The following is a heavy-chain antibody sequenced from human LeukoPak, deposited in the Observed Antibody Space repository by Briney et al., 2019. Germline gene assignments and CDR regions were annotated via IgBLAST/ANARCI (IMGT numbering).Heavy chain of an antibody. CDR2: LDYSGST. Sequence: PSETLSLTCTVSGVSVSSYYWTWIRQPPGKGLEWIGYLDYSGSTNYNPSLKSRITISVDTSKNNFSLKLSSVTAADTAVYYCTRGSIAYYYMDVWGKGTTVTISS. CDR1: GVSVSSYY. CDR3: TRGSIAYYYMDV. D-gene: IGHD3-22*01. V-gene: IGHV4-59*02. J-gene: IGHJ6*03.